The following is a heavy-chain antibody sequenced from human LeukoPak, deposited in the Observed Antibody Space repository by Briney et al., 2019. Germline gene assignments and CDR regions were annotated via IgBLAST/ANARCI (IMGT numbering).Heavy chain of an antibody. V-gene: IGHV4-4*07. CDR3: ARRGGVIFGVVIRFDY. Sequence: PSETLSLTCTVSGGSISSYYWSWIRQPAGKGLEWIGRIYTSGSTNYNPSLKSRVTMSVDTSKNQFSLKLSSVTAADTAVYYCARRGGVIFGVVIRFDYWGQGTLVTVSS. J-gene: IGHJ4*02. CDR2: IYTSGST. D-gene: IGHD3-3*01. CDR1: GGSISSYY.